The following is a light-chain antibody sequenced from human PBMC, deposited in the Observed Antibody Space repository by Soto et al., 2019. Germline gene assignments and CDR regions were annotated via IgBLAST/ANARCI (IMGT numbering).Light chain of an antibody. Sequence: DIQMTQSPSALSASVGGRGTITCRASQSIRRSLNWYQQKPGKAPKLLIYAASSLQSGVPSRFSGSGYGTDFTLTITSLQSEDFAIYYCQQSYSSPRTFGQGTKVDIK. CDR1: QSIRRS. CDR2: AAS. J-gene: IGKJ1*01. CDR3: QQSYSSPRT. V-gene: IGKV1-39*01.